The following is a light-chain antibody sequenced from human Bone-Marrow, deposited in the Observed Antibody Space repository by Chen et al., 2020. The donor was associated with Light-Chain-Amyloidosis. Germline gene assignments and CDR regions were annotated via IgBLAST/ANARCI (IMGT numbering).Light chain of an antibody. J-gene: IGLJ2*01. V-gene: IGLV3-25*03. CDR3: QSADSSGTYEVI. CDR1: DLPTKY. Sequence: SYELTQPPSGSVSPGQTARITCSGDDLPTKYAYWYQQKPGQAPVLVIHRDTERPSGISVLFSGSSSGTTATLTLSGVQAEDETDYHCQSADSSGTYEVIFGGGTKLTVL. CDR2: RDT.